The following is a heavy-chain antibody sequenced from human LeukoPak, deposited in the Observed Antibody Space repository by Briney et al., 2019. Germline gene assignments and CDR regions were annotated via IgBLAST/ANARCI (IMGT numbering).Heavy chain of an antibody. Sequence: ASVKVSCKASGGTFSSYAISWVRQAPGQGLEWMGGFDPEDGETIYAQKFQGRVTMTEDTSTDTAYMELSSLRSEDTAVYYCATSFAYYNWIDYWGQGTLVTVSS. CDR1: GGTFSSYA. V-gene: IGHV1-24*01. D-gene: IGHD1-1*01. CDR3: ATSFAYYNWIDY. J-gene: IGHJ4*02. CDR2: FDPEDGET.